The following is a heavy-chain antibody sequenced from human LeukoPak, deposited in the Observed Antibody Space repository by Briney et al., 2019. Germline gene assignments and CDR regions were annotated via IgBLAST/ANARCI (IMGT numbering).Heavy chain of an antibody. CDR1: GVTFSSYA. V-gene: IGHV3-23*01. J-gene: IGHJ4*02. Sequence: PGGSLRLSCAASGVTFSSYAMSWVRQAPGKGLEWVSDISGSGGSTYYADSVRGRFTISRDNSKNTLYLQMNSLRAEDTAVYYCAKEQDILNGFDYWGQGTLVTVSS. CDR2: ISGSGGST. CDR3: AKEQDILNGFDY. D-gene: IGHD3-9*01.